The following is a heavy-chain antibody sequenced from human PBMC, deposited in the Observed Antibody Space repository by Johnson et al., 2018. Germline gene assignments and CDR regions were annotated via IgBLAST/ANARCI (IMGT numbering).Heavy chain of an antibody. CDR3: ARGRIAAAGMSQYFQH. Sequence: QVQLVESGGGVVQPGRSLRLSCAASGFIFNTYAMHWVRQAQGKGLEWVATLSYDGSYKYYADSVKGRFTISRDNFKNTLWLQMDSLRAEDTAMYYCARGRIAAAGMSQYFQHWGQGTLVTVSS. CDR1: GFIFNTYA. V-gene: IGHV3-30*14. CDR2: LSYDGSYK. J-gene: IGHJ1*01. D-gene: IGHD6-13*01.